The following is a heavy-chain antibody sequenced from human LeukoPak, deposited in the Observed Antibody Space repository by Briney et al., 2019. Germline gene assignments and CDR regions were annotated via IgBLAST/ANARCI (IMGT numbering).Heavy chain of an antibody. CDR2: INPNSGGT. CDR3: ARGPARGNWFDP. J-gene: IGHJ5*02. Sequence: ASVKVSCKASGYTFTGYYMHWVRQPPGQGLEWMGWINPNSGGTNYAQKFQGRVTMTRDTSITTAYMELSRLRSDDTAVYYCARGPARGNWFDPWGQGTLVTVSS. V-gene: IGHV1-2*02. D-gene: IGHD3-10*01. CDR1: GYTFTGYY.